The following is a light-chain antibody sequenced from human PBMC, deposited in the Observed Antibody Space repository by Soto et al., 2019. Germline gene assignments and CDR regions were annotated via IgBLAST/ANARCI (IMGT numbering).Light chain of an antibody. V-gene: IGKV1-39*01. Sequence: IRLTQSPSSLSASTGDRVTITCRASQGISSYLNWYQQKPGKAPKLLIYAASSLQSGVPSRFSGSGSGTDCTLTISSLQPEDFETYYCQQSYSNLITFGQGTKVDIK. J-gene: IGKJ1*01. CDR1: QGISSY. CDR2: AAS. CDR3: QQSYSNLIT.